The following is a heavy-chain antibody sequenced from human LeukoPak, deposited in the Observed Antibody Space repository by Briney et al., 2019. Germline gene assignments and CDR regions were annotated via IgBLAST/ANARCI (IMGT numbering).Heavy chain of an antibody. CDR1: GFTFSSYW. J-gene: IGHJ4*02. CDR2: IDSDGSST. V-gene: IGHV3-74*01. Sequence: GGSLRLSCAASGFTFSSYWMHWVRRAPGKGLVWVSRIDSDGSSTIYADSVKGRFTISRDNSKNTLYLQMNSLRAEDTAVYYCARDVLLVGATTWEFFFDYWGQGTLVTVSS. CDR3: ARDVLLVGATTWEFFFDY. D-gene: IGHD1-26*01.